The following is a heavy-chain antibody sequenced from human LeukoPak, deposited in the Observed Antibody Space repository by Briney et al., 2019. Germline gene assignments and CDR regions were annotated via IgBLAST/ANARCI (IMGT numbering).Heavy chain of an antibody. CDR3: ARARSPSSGYLLRDHNWFDP. CDR2: IYHSGST. CDR1: GGSISSGDYY. Sequence: SETLSLTCTVSGGSISSGDYYWGWIRQPPGKGLEWIGSIYHSGSTYYNPSLKSRVTISVDTSKNQFSLKLSSVTAADTAVYYCARARSPSSGYLLRDHNWFDPWGQGTLVTVSS. V-gene: IGHV4-39*07. D-gene: IGHD3-22*01. J-gene: IGHJ5*02.